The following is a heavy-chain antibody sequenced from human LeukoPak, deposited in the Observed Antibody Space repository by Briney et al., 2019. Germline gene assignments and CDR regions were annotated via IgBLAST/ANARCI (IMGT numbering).Heavy chain of an antibody. J-gene: IGHJ5*02. V-gene: IGHV5-51*01. CDR1: GYSFTSYW. D-gene: IGHD3-10*01. Sequence: GESLKISCKGSGYSFTSYWIGWVRQMPGKGQEWMGIIYPGDSDTRYSPSFQGQVTISADKSISTAYLQWSSLKASDTAMYYCARRNYGSGSYYRPYNWFDPWGQGTLVTVSS. CDR3: ARRNYGSGSYYRPYNWFDP. CDR2: IYPGDSDT.